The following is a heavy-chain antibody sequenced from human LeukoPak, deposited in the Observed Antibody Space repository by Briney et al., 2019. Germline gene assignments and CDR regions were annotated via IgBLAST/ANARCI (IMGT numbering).Heavy chain of an antibody. CDR2: IKSKTDGGTT. CDR3: TRDKRGYSYGAPFDY. D-gene: IGHD5-18*01. CDR1: GFTFSRYW. J-gene: IGHJ4*02. Sequence: GGSLRLSCAASGFTFSRYWMSWVRQAPGKGLEWVGRIKSKTDGGTTDYAAPVKGRFTISRDDSKNTLYLQMNSLKTEDTAVYYCTRDKRGYSYGAPFDYWGQGTLVTVSS. V-gene: IGHV3-15*01.